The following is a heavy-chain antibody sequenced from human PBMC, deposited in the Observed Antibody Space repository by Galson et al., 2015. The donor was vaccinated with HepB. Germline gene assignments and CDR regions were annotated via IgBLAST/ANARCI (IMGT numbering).Heavy chain of an antibody. J-gene: IGHJ4*02. D-gene: IGHD2-2*01. CDR3: VRDSHYQYCSNTSGYFDY. Sequence: SLRLSCAASGFSFSNYNMDWVRQAPGKGLQWVSFISTSSKTIYYGDSVRGRFTISRDNAKNSLYLQMNNLRAEDSAVYYCVRDSHYQYCSNTSGYFDYWGQGALFTVSS. V-gene: IGHV3-48*01. CDR2: ISTSSKTI. CDR1: GFSFSNYN.